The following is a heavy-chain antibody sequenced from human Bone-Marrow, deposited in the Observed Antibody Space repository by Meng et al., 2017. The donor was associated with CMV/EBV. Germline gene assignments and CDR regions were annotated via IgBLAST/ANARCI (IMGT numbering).Heavy chain of an antibody. V-gene: IGHV3-23*01. J-gene: IGHJ6*02. D-gene: IGHD1-7*01. Sequence: GESLKISCAASGFSFSSYAMSWVRQAPRKGLEWVSSISASGVSTYYADSVKGRFTLSRDNPENTLYLQVSSLRAEDTATYYCAKLGTAQVGNYYYGLGVWGQGTTVTVSS. CDR3: AKLGTAQVGNYYYGLGV. CDR2: ISASGVST. CDR1: GFSFSSYA.